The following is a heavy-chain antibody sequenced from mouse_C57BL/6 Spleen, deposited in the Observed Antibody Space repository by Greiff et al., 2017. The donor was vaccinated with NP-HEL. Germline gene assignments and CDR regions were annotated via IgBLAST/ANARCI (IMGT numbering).Heavy chain of an antibody. CDR2: IYPGDGDT. Sequence: VHLVESGPELVKPGASVKISCKASGYAFSSSWMNWVKQRPGKGLEWIGRIYPGDGDTNYNGKFKGKATLTADKSSSTAYMQLSSLTSEDSAVYFCARLYVEWYFDVWGTGTTVTVSS. CDR1: GYAFSSSW. V-gene: IGHV1-82*01. J-gene: IGHJ1*03. CDR3: ARLYVEWYFDV. D-gene: IGHD2-12*01.